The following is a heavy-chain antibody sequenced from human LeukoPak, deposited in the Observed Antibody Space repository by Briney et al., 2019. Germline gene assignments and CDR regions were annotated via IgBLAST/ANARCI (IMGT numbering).Heavy chain of an antibody. CDR3: AKEGIWLTFGGATTH. D-gene: IGHD3-16*01. J-gene: IGHJ4*02. Sequence: GGSLRLSCAASGFTFSSYGMHWVRQAPGKGLEWVAVISYDGSNKYYADSVKGRFTISRDNSKNTLYLQMNSLRAEDTAVYYCAKEGIWLTFGGATTHWGQGTLVTVSS. V-gene: IGHV3-30*18. CDR2: ISYDGSNK. CDR1: GFTFSSYG.